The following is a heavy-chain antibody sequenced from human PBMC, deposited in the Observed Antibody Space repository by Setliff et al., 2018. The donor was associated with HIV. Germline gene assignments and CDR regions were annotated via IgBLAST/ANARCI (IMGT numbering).Heavy chain of an antibody. CDR3: TRESTAIAVADNNFDY. CDR2: INSDGSAR. CDR1: GFTFSNHW. V-gene: IGHV3-74*01. Sequence: GGSLRLSCAASGFTFSNHWMHWVRQVPGKGLLWVSRINSDGSARGYADSVKGRFTISRDNAKNTLYMQMNSLRAEDTAVSYCTRESTAIAVADNNFDYWGQGTLVTVSS. D-gene: IGHD6-19*01. J-gene: IGHJ4*02.